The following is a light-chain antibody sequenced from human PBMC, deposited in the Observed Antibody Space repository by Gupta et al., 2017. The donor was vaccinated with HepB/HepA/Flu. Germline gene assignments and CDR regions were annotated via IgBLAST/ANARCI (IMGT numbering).Light chain of an antibody. J-gene: IGLJ2*01. Sequence: QSALTQPASVSGSPGQSITLPCTGSSSDIGAHNYVSWYQQHPGQAPRLMIYDVSGRPSGVSVRFSGSKSGNTASLTISGLRTEDEAFYYCSSYTTTSPVAFGGGTKVTVL. CDR2: DVS. CDR3: SSYTTTSPVA. CDR1: SSDIGAHNY. V-gene: IGLV2-14*03.